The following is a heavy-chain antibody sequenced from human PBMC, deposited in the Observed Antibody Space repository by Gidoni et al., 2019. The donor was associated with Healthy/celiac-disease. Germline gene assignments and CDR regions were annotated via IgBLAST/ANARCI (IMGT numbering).Heavy chain of an antibody. CDR2: IKSKTDGGTT. V-gene: IGHV3-15*01. CDR3: TTLIQLWLIGPGEYYFDY. D-gene: IGHD5-18*01. Sequence: EVQLVESGGGLVKPGGSLRLSCAASGFTFSNAWMSWVRQAPGKGLEWVGRIKSKTDGGTTDYAAPVKGRFTISRDDSKNTLYLQMNSLKTEDTAVYYCTTLIQLWLIGPGEYYFDYWGQGTLVTVSS. J-gene: IGHJ4*02. CDR1: GFTFSNAW.